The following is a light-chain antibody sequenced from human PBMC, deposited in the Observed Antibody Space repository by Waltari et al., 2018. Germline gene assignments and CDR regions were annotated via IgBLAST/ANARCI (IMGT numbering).Light chain of an antibody. J-gene: IGKJ4*01. CDR1: QTISSY. Sequence: AIRITQSPSSLSASTGDRVTITFRASQTISSYLAWYQQKPGKAPKLLIYGASTLESGVPSRFSGSQSGTDFTLTISCLQSEDFAVYYCQQYNTYPLTFGGGTKVEI. V-gene: IGKV1-8*01. CDR3: QQYNTYPLT. CDR2: GAS.